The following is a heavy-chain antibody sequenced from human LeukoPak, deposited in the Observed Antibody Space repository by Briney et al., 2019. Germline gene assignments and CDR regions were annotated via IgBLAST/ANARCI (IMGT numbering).Heavy chain of an antibody. CDR1: GGPFSGYY. Sequence: PSETLSLTCAVYGGPFSGYYWSWIRQPPGKGLKWIGEINHSGSTNYNPSLKSRVTISVDTSKNQFALKLSSVTVADTAVYYCASRVNTAMVTTPFDYWGQGTLVTVTS. CDR3: ASRVNTAMVTTPFDY. CDR2: INHSGST. V-gene: IGHV4-34*01. D-gene: IGHD5-18*01. J-gene: IGHJ4*02.